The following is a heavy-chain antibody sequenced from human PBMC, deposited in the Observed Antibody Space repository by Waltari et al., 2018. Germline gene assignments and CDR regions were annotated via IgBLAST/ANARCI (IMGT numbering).Heavy chain of an antibody. CDR3: ARADYYGSGSYLESVDY. CDR1: GGTFSSYA. V-gene: IGHV1-69*13. D-gene: IGHD3-10*01. Sequence: QVQLVQSGAEVKKPGSSVKVSCKASGGTFSSYAISWVRQAPGQGLEWMGGIIPIFGTANYAQKFQVRVTITADESTSTAYMELSSLRSEDTAVYYCARADYYGSGSYLESVDYWGQGTLVTVSS. CDR2: IIPIFGTA. J-gene: IGHJ4*02.